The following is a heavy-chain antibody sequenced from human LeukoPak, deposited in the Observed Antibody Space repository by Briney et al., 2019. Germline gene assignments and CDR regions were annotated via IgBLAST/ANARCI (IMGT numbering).Heavy chain of an antibody. CDR2: IYHSGST. J-gene: IGHJ4*02. Sequence: PSGTQSLTCAVSGGSISSGNWWSWLRQPPGKGLEWIGEIYHSGSTNYNPSLKSRVTISVDKSKNQFSLKLTSVTAADTAVYYCARIGDYYFDYWGRGTLATVSS. CDR1: GGSISSGNW. CDR3: ARIGDYYFDY. V-gene: IGHV4-4*02.